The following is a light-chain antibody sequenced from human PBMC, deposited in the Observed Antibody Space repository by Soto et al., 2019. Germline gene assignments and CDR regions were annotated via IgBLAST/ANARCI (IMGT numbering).Light chain of an antibody. CDR2: DVS. J-gene: IGLJ1*01. Sequence: QSALTQPASVSGSPGQSITISCTGTSSDVGGYNYVSWYQQHPGKAPKLMIYDVSNRPSGVSNRFSGSKSGNTASLTISGLQAEDDADYYCSSYTSSSTPFDVFGTGTKLTVL. CDR1: SSDVGGYNY. V-gene: IGLV2-14*01. CDR3: SSYTSSSTPFDV.